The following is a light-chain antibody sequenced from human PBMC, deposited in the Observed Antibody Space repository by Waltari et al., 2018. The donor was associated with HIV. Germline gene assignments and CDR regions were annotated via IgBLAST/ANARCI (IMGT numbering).Light chain of an antibody. Sequence: QSALTHPRSVSGSPGHSVTISCTGTSSDIGYFDYVPWYQQYPGKAPKVIIYEVSQRPSGVPERFTASKSGITASLTISGLQDEEEADYYCCSYAGTYTYVFGTGTTVTVL. V-gene: IGLV2-11*01. CDR2: EVS. CDR1: SSDIGYFDY. J-gene: IGLJ1*01. CDR3: CSYAGTYTYV.